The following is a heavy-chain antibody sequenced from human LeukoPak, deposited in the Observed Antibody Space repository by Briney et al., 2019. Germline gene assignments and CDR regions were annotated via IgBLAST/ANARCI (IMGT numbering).Heavy chain of an antibody. Sequence: ASVKVSCKASGYTFTNYGITWVRQAPGQGLEWMGWISGHQGSTKYAQSFQGRVTMTADTSTSAASMELRSLTSDDTAVYYCARDWEPRSQTDCIDPWGQGTLVTVSS. CDR2: ISGHQGST. CDR1: GYTFTNYG. D-gene: IGHD1-26*01. V-gene: IGHV1-18*01. J-gene: IGHJ5*02. CDR3: ARDWEPRSQTDCIDP.